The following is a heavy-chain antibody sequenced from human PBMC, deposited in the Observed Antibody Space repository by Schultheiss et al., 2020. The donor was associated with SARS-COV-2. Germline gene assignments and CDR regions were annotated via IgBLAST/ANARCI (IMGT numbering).Heavy chain of an antibody. CDR1: GGSISSYY. CDR2: INHSGST. J-gene: IGHJ3*02. Sequence: SQTLSLTCTVSGGSISSYYWSWIRQPPGKGLEWIGEINHSGSTNYNPSLKSRVTISVDTSKNHFSLMLSSVTAADTAVYYCARGGGGAFDIWGQGTMVTVSS. V-gene: IGHV4-34*01. D-gene: IGHD3-16*01. CDR3: ARGGGGAFDI.